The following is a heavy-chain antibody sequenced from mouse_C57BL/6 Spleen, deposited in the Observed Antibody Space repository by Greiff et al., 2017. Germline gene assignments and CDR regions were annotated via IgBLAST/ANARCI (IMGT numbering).Heavy chain of an antibody. J-gene: IGHJ2*01. D-gene: IGHD1-1*01. CDR1: GYTFTSYW. CDR3: ARWGYGSSYDY. CDR2: IYPSDSET. Sequence: QVQLQQPGAELVRPGSSVKLSCKASGYTFTSYWMDWVKQRPRQGLEWIGNIYPSDSETHYNQKFKDKATLTVDKSSSTAYMQLSSLTSEDSAVYYCARWGYGSSYDYWGQGTTLTVSS. V-gene: IGHV1-61*01.